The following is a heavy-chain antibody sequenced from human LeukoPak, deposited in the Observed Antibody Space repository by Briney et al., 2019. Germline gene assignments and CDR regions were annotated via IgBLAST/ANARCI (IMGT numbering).Heavy chain of an antibody. J-gene: IGHJ6*03. CDR3: ARDLRDSSSWYWYYYYMDV. Sequence: PGGSLRLSCAASGFTFSSYGMNWVRQAPGKGLEWVSSISSSSSYIYYADSVKGRFTISRDNAKNSLYLQMNSLRAEDMAVYYCARDLRDSSSWYWYYYYMDVWGKGTTVTVSS. D-gene: IGHD6-13*01. CDR2: ISSSSSYI. V-gene: IGHV3-21*01. CDR1: GFTFSSYG.